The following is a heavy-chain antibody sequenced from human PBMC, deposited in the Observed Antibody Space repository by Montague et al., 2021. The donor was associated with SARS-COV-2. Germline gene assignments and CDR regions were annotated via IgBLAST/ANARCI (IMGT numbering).Heavy chain of an antibody. D-gene: IGHD3-10*01. V-gene: IGHV4-59*01. Sequence: SETLSLTCTVSGDSINNYYWSWIRQSPGKGLEYIGYIYYSGGANYYPSRGTNYNPSVESRVAISLDTSKNQFSLNPGSVTPADTAVYYCARAVSVRRAVSWLDAWGQGALVTVSS. CDR2: IYYSGGANYYPSRGT. CDR3: ARAVSVRRAVSWLDA. CDR1: GDSINNYY. J-gene: IGHJ5*02.